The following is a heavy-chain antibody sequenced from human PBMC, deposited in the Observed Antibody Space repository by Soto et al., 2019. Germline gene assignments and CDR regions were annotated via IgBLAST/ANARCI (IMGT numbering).Heavy chain of an antibody. V-gene: IGHV3-53*01. CDR2: LYDVDGS. J-gene: IGHJ3*01. D-gene: IGHD1-1*01. CDR1: GLTVSGKKY. Sequence: DAPLVESGGGLMQPGASLRLSCAASGLTVSGKKYVAWVRQAPGKGLEWVSALYDVDGSFYSDSVKGRLATSRDISKTTVYLQMNDLRPADTAVYYCATWHEREHAYDVWGQGTTFTVSS. CDR3: ATWHEREHAYDV.